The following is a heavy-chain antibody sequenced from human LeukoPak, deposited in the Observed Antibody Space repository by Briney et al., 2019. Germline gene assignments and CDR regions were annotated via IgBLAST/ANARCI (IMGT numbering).Heavy chain of an antibody. CDR2: TKNDGRST. CDR1: GVTSGFTFSSRW. Sequence: GGSLRLSCAVSGVTSGFTFSSRWMHWVRQAPGKGLEGVSVTKNDGRSTNYADSVRGRFTASRDNAQNTVYLEMNSLRVEDTAIYYCHPLAYASKWGQGTLVTVSS. J-gene: IGHJ4*02. CDR3: HPLAYASK. D-gene: IGHD2-8*01. V-gene: IGHV3-74*01.